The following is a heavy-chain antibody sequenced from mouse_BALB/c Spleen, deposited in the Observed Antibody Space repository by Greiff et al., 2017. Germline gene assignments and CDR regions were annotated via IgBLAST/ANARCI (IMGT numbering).Heavy chain of an antibody. V-gene: IGHV1-84*02. Sequence: VQLVESGPELVKPGASVKISCKASGYTFTDYYINWVKQKPGQGLEWIGWIYPGSGNTKYNEKFKGKATLTVDTSSSTAYMQLSSLTSEDTAVYFCARKEYGNLYWYFDVWGAGTTVTVSS. CDR1: GYTFTDYY. J-gene: IGHJ1*01. D-gene: IGHD2-10*02. CDR2: IYPGSGNT. CDR3: ARKEYGNLYWYFDV.